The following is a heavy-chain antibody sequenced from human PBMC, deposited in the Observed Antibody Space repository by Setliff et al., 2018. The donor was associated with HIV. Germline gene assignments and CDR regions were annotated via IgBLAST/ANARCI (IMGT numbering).Heavy chain of an antibody. D-gene: IGHD3-16*01. J-gene: IGHJ4*02. V-gene: IGHV1-69-2*01. CDR3: AWGTQRPIDS. Sequence: ASVKVSCKVSGYIFPDYYIQWVRQAPGKGLEWMGLVDPDRGDTVYAEKFRGRVTITADRSIDIAYMKLSSLTSEDTAMYFCAWGTQRPIDSWGQGTLVTVSS. CDR2: VDPDRGDT. CDR1: GYIFPDYY.